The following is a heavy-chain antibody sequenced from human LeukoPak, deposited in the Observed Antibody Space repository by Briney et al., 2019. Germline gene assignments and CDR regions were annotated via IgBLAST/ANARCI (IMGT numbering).Heavy chain of an antibody. CDR1: GGSITGYY. V-gene: IGHV4-34*01. D-gene: IGHD3-9*01. Sequence: SETLSLTCAVYGGSITGYYWSWIRQTPGRGLEWVGEIHYTGATSYNPSLKSRATISTDTSKNQFSLRLSSVTAADTAVYYCARGNILTGYCFDFWGQGALAAVSS. CDR3: ARGNILTGYCFDF. J-gene: IGHJ4*02. CDR2: IHYTGAT.